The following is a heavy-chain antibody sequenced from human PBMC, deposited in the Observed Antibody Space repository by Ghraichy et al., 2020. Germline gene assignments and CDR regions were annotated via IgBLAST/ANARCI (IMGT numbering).Heavy chain of an antibody. J-gene: IGHJ5*02. Sequence: GGSLRLSCAASGFTFSSYAMSWVRLAPGKGLEWVSAISGSGGSTYYADSVKGRFTISRDNSKNTLYLQMNSLRAEDTAVYYCAKDDMEDYVGWFDPWGQGTLVTVSS. CDR2: ISGSGGST. CDR3: AKDDMEDYVGWFDP. CDR1: GFTFSSYA. V-gene: IGHV3-23*01. D-gene: IGHD4-23*01.